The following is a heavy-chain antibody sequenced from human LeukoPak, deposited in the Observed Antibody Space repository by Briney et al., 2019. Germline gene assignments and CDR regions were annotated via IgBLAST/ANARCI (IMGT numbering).Heavy chain of an antibody. CDR3: ARGCSSTSCDPYYYHAMDV. J-gene: IGHJ6*02. CDR2: IYYSGST. CDR1: GGSISSYY. Sequence: SETLSLTCTVSGGSISSYYWNWIRQPPGKALEWIGYIYYSGSTNYNPSLKSRVTISVDTSKNQFSLKLSSVTAADAAVYYCARGCSSTSCDPYYYHAMDVWGQGTTVTVSS. D-gene: IGHD2-2*01. V-gene: IGHV4-59*01.